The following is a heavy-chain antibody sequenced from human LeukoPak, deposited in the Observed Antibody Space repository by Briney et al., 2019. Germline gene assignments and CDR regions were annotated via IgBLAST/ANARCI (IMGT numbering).Heavy chain of an antibody. D-gene: IGHD4-17*01. CDR2: INWNGGST. J-gene: IGHJ4*02. CDR1: GFTFDDYA. V-gene: IGHV3-20*04. Sequence: PGRSLRLSCAASGFTFDDYAMHWVRQAPGKGLEWVSGINWNGGSTGYADSVKGRFTISRDNAKNSLYLQMNSLRAEDTALYYCARAFTSGDYDPDYWGQGTLVTVSS. CDR3: ARAFTSGDYDPDY.